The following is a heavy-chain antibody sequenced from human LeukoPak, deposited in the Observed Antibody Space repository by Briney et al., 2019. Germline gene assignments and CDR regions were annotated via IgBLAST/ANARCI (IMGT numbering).Heavy chain of an antibody. V-gene: IGHV1-2*02. D-gene: IGHD6-13*01. CDR2: INPNSGGT. CDR1: GYTLTELS. Sequence: ASVKVSCKVSGYTLTELSMHWVRQAPGQGLEWMGWINPNSGGTNYAQKFQGRVTMTRDASISTAYMELSRLRSDDTAVYYCARDSSSWYASRYYYYMDVWGKGTTVTVSS. J-gene: IGHJ6*03. CDR3: ARDSSSWYASRYYYYMDV.